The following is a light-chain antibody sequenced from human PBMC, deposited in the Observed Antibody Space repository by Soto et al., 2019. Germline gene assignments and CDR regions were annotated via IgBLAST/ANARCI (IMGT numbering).Light chain of an antibody. Sequence: QSALTQPRSVSGSPGQSVTISCTGTSSDVGGYNYVSWYQQYPGKAPKLMIYEVAKRSSGVPDRFSGFKSGNTASLTISGLQAEDEADYYCQSYDNSLSGVWVFGGGTQLTVL. J-gene: IGLJ3*02. CDR3: QSYDNSLSGVWV. CDR1: SSDVGGYNY. V-gene: IGLV2-11*01. CDR2: EVA.